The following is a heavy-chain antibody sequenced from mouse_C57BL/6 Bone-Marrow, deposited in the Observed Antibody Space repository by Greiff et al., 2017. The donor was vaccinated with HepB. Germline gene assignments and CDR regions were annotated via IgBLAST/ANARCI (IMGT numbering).Heavy chain of an antibody. CDR1: GFSLTSYG. CDR3: AKKDYGSSYAMDY. Sequence: QVQLKESGPGLVQPSQSLSITCTVSGFSLTSYGVHWVRQPPGKGLEWLGVIWSGGSTDYNAAFISRLSISKDNSKSQVFFKMNSLQADDTAIYYCAKKDYGSSYAMDYWGQGTSVTVSS. D-gene: IGHD1-1*01. V-gene: IGHV2-4*01. CDR2: IWSGGST. J-gene: IGHJ4*01.